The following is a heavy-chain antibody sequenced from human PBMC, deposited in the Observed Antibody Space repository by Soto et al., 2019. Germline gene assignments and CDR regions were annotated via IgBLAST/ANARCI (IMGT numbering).Heavy chain of an antibody. D-gene: IGHD2-8*02. J-gene: IGHJ4*02. CDR1: GYSFTGYY. CDR3: ARGDYGTGGYPFPYFDY. CDR2: INPDSGAT. Sequence: HEHLVQSGAEVKRPGASLKVSCKASGYSFTGYYIHWVRQAPGQGLEWMGWINPDSGATNYAQNFQGTVTLTSDTSISTASMDLTRLTSDDTAVYYCARGDYGTGGYPFPYFDYWGQGTLVIVSS. V-gene: IGHV1-2*02.